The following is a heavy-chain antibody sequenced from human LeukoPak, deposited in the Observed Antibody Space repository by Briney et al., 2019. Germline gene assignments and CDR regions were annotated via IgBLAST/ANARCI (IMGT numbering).Heavy chain of an antibody. CDR2: ISGSGGST. V-gene: IGHV3-23*01. CDR1: GFTFSSYA. Sequence: GGSLRLSCAASGFTFSSYAMSWVRQAPGKGLEWVSAISGSGGSTYYADSVKGRFTISRDNSKNTLYLQMNSLRAEDTAVYYCAKDSSSWSSYWYFDLWGRGTLVTVSS. J-gene: IGHJ2*01. CDR3: AKDSSSWSSYWYFDL. D-gene: IGHD6-13*01.